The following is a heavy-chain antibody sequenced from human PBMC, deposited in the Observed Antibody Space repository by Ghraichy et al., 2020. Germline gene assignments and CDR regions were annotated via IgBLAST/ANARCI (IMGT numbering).Heavy chain of an antibody. J-gene: IGHJ6*02. CDR2: IYYSGST. V-gene: IGHV4-31*03. CDR1: GGSISSGGYY. Sequence: LSLTCNVSGGSISSGGYYWSWIRQHPGKGLEWIGYIYYSGSTSYNPSLKSRVTISVDTSKNQFSLKLSSVTAADTAVYYCARRSGYIVGGMDVWGQGTTVTVSS. CDR3: ARRSGYIVGGMDV. D-gene: IGHD3-3*01.